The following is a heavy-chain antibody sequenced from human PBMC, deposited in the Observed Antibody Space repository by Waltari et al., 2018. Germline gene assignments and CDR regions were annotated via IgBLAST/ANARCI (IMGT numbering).Heavy chain of an antibody. CDR3: ASDPSMQHVAAGGY. CDR1: GVSFSSYT. Sequence: EVQVVESGGGVVQPGGSLRLSCLTSGVSFSSYTMNWVRPAPGKGLEWVSSIIPNSIKTYYLESVRGRFTISRDNARNSLYLQMDSLRVEDSAVYYCASDPSMQHVAAGGYWGQGTLVTVSS. D-gene: IGHD2-8*01. CDR2: IIPNSIKT. J-gene: IGHJ4*02. V-gene: IGHV3-21*01.